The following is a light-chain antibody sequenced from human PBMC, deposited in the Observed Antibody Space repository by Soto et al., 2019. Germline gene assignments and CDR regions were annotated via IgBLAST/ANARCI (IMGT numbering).Light chain of an antibody. CDR1: QGISSW. Sequence: SQITQAPSSVPASLGDSVTITCRASQGISSWLAWYQQKPGKAPKLLIYASSSLQSGVPSRFSGSGSGTEFTLTISSLQPDDFATYYCQQYNYYPTFGQGTRLEIK. V-gene: IGKV1D-16*01. CDR3: QQYNYYPT. J-gene: IGKJ5*01. CDR2: ASS.